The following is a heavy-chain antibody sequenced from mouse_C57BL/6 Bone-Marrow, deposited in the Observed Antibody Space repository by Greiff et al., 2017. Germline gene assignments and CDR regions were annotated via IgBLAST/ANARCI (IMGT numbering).Heavy chain of an antibody. CDR2: IYPGDGDT. J-gene: IGHJ3*01. D-gene: IGHD2-13*01. Sequence: QVQLQQSGPELVKPGASVQISCKASGYAFSSSWMNWVKQRPGKGLEWIGRIYPGDGDTNYNGKFKGKATLTADQSSRPASMQLRSLTSKDSAVYFCARGCDVAWFAYWGQGTLVTVSA. V-gene: IGHV1-82*01. CDR1: GYAFSSSW. CDR3: ARGCDVAWFAY.